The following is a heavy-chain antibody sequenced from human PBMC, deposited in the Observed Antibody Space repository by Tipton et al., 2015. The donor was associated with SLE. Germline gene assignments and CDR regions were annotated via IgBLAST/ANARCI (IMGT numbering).Heavy chain of an antibody. J-gene: IGHJ4*02. D-gene: IGHD3-9*01. Sequence: TLSLTCTVSGASVRNHYWSWIRQSPGKGLEWIGSSYYSGRTYYSPSLKSRVTISVDTSKNQFSLKLSSVTAADTAVYYCARQDYDILTGYFDYWGQGTLVTVSS. CDR1: GASVRNHY. V-gene: IGHV4-59*05. CDR3: ARQDYDILTGYFDY. CDR2: SYYSGRT.